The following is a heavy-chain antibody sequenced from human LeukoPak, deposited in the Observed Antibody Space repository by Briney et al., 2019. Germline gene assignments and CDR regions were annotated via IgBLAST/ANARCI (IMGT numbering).Heavy chain of an antibody. CDR3: ARTGYCSGASCYHYYYYYMDV. J-gene: IGHJ6*03. CDR2: MYTSGST. V-gene: IGHV4-61*02. Sequence: SQTLSLTCTVSGGSISSGNYYWSWIRQPAGKGLEWIGRMYTSGSTNYDPSLKSRVTISVDTSKNQFSLKLSSLTAADTAVYYCARTGYCSGASCYHYYYYYMDVWGKGTTVTISS. D-gene: IGHD2-15*01. CDR1: GGSISSGNYY.